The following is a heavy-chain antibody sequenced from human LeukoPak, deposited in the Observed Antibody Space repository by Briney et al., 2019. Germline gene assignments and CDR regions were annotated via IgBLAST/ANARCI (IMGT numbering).Heavy chain of an antibody. J-gene: IGHJ4*02. D-gene: IGHD4-17*01. V-gene: IGHV4-30-4*01. CDR1: GVSISSWDYY. CDR3: ATKPNGDYYFDY. Sequence: PSETLSLTCTVSGVSISSWDYYWSWIRQPPGKGLEWIGYIHSSGSTYYNPSLKSRVTISVDTSKNQFSLRLSSVTAADTAVYYCATKPNGDYYFDYWGQGTLVTVSS. CDR2: IHSSGST.